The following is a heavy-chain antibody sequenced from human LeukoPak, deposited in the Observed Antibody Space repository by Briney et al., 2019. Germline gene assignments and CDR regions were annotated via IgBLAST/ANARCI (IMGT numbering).Heavy chain of an antibody. Sequence: LETLSLTRTVSGGSISSSSYYWGWIRQPPGKGLEWIGSIYYSGSTYYNPSLKSRVTISVDTSKNQFSLKLSSVTAADTAVYYCARLYGDYVVDYWGQGTLVTVSS. CDR1: GGSISSSSYY. V-gene: IGHV4-39*01. CDR3: ARLYGDYVVDY. D-gene: IGHD4-17*01. CDR2: IYYSGST. J-gene: IGHJ4*02.